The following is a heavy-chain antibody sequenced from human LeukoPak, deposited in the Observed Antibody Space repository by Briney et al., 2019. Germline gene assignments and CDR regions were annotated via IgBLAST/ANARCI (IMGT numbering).Heavy chain of an antibody. CDR1: GFTFSNYV. D-gene: IGHD3-10*01. J-gene: IGHJ4*02. V-gene: IGHV3-30-3*01. CDR3: AREGYYGSGSPPSLYFDY. CDR2: TSSDLNVK. Sequence: GRSLRLSCAASGFTFSNYVIHWVRQPPGKGLEWVAVTSSDLNVKLYADSVKGRFTISRDNSRSTLYLQMNSLRPEDTAIYYCAREGYYGSGSPPSLYFDYWGQGTLVTVSS.